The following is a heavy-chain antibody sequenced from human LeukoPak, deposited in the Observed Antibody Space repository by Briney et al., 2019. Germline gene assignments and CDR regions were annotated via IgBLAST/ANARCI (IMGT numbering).Heavy chain of an antibody. V-gene: IGHV1-18*01. Sequence: ASVKVSCTASGYTFTSYGISWVRQAPGQGLEWMGWISAYNGNTNYAQKLQGRVTMTTDTSTSTAHMELRSLRSDDTAVYYCARLQSHYYYYYMDVWGKGTTVTVSS. J-gene: IGHJ6*03. CDR3: ARLQSHYYYYYMDV. D-gene: IGHD4-11*01. CDR1: GYTFTSYG. CDR2: ISAYNGNT.